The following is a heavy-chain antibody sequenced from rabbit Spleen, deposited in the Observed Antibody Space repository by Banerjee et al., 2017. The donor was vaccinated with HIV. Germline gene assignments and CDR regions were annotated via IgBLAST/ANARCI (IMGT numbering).Heavy chain of an antibody. J-gene: IGHJ4*01. D-gene: IGHD8-1*01. Sequence: QMKETGGGLVQPGGSLTLSCKASGFDFRRYYLNWVRQAPGKGLEWIGYIDPVFGITYYANWVNGRFSISRENAQNTVFLQMTSLTAADTATYFCARDGAGGSYFALWGPGTLVTVS. V-gene: IGHV1S7*01. CDR2: IDPVFGIT. CDR3: ARDGAGGSYFAL. CDR1: GFDFRRYY.